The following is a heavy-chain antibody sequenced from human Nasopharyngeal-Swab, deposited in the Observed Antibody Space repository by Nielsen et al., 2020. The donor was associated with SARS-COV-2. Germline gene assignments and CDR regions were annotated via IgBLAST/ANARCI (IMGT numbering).Heavy chain of an antibody. Sequence: GGSLRLSCAASGFTFSSYAMSWVLQAPGKGLEWVSAISGSGGSTYYADSVKGRFTISRDNSKNTLYLQMNSLRAEDTAVYYCANLPVEIWLQFGAFDIWGQGKMVTVSS. J-gene: IGHJ3*02. V-gene: IGHV3-23*01. CDR2: ISGSGGST. D-gene: IGHD5-24*01. CDR1: GFTFSSYA. CDR3: ANLPVEIWLQFGAFDI.